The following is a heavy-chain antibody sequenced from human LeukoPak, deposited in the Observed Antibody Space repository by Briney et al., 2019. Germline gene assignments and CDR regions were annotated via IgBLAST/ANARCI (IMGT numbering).Heavy chain of an antibody. D-gene: IGHD2-15*01. CDR3: ARDLRYCSGGSCPLDY. J-gene: IGHJ4*02. V-gene: IGHV1-69*06. CDR1: GYTFTGYY. CDR2: IIPIFGTA. Sequence: ASVKVSCKASGYTFTGYYMHWVRQAPGQGLEWMGGIIPIFGTANYAQKFQGRVTITADKSTSTAYMELSSLRSEDTAVYYCARDLRYCSGGSCPLDYWGQGTLVTVSS.